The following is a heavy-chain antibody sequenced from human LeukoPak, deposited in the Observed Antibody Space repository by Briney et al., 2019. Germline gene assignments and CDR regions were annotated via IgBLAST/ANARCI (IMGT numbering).Heavy chain of an antibody. V-gene: IGHV1-46*01. CDR2: INPSGGST. CDR3: ARGPRITLIRGGQWYFYVDV. Sequence: GASVKVSCKASGYTFTSYYIHWVRQAPGQGLEWMGIINPSGGSTNYAQKFQGRVTITRDTSTSTVYMELSSLRSDDTAVYYCARGPRITLIRGGQWYFYVDVWGKGTTVTVSS. CDR1: GYTFTSYY. J-gene: IGHJ6*03. D-gene: IGHD3-10*01.